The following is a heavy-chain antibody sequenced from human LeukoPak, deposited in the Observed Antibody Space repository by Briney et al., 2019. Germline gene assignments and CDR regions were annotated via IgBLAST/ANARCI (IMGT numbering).Heavy chain of an antibody. CDR3: ARDRSYYYDSSGYYGYYFDY. CDR2: ISYDGSNK. D-gene: IGHD3-22*01. Sequence: GRSLRLSCAASGFTFSSYAMHWVRQAPGKGLEWVAVISYDGSNKYYADSVKGRFTISRDNSKNTLYLQMNSLRAEDTAVYYCARDRSYYYDSSGYYGYYFDYWGQGTLVTVSS. CDR1: GFTFSSYA. J-gene: IGHJ4*02. V-gene: IGHV3-30-3*01.